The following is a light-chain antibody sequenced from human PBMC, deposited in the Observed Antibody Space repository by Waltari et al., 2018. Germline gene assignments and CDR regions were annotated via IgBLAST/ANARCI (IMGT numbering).Light chain of an antibody. CDR3: SSYTTSNTLV. CDR2: DVS. J-gene: IGLJ1*01. V-gene: IGLV2-14*03. Sequence: QSALTQPASVSGSPGQSITISCTGTSSDVGGYKYVSWYQQHPGKAPKLMIYDVSNRPAGVSNRFSGSKSGNTASLTISGLQAEDEAGYYCSSYTTSNTLVFGTGTNVIVL. CDR1: SSDVGGYKY.